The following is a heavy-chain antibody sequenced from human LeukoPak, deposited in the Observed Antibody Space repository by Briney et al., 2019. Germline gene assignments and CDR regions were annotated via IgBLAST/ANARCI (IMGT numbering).Heavy chain of an antibody. CDR3: ARPGASSGWFRRAFDY. CDR1: GGSFSGYY. Sequence: SETLSLTCTVYGGSFSGYYWSWIRRPPGKGLEWIGEINHSGSTNYNPSLKSRVTISVDTSKNQFSLKLSSVTAADTAVYYCARPGASSGWFRRAFDYWGQGTLVTVSS. J-gene: IGHJ4*02. D-gene: IGHD6-19*01. CDR2: INHSGST. V-gene: IGHV4-34*01.